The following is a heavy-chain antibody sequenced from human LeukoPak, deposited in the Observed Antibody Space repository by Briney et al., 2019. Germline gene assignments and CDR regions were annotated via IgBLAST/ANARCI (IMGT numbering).Heavy chain of an antibody. V-gene: IGHV6-1*01. CDR1: GDSVFSSTAA. CDR2: TFYRSNRWYN. CDR3: ARDVGTVTPFDY. Sequence: SQTLSLTCAISGDSVFSSTAAWNWIRQSPSRGLEWLGRTFYRSNRWYNDFALSVRGRITIHADTSKNQFSLQLKSVTPEDTAVYYCARDVGTVTPFDYWGQGTLVTVSS. D-gene: IGHD4-17*01. J-gene: IGHJ4*02.